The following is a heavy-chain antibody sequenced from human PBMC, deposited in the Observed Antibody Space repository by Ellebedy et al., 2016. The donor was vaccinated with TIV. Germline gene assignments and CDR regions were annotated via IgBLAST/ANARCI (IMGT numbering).Heavy chain of an antibody. CDR1: GFTFSSYT. Sequence: GGSLRLXCSASGFTFSSYTMYWVRQAPGKGLEYVSGISSNGGSTYYADSVKGRFTISRDNSKNTVFLQLTSLSADDTAVYYCVKGYCSSTTCYRGYFDYWGQGIPVTVSS. CDR2: ISSNGGST. J-gene: IGHJ4*02. D-gene: IGHD2-2*01. CDR3: VKGYCSSTTCYRGYFDY. V-gene: IGHV3-64D*06.